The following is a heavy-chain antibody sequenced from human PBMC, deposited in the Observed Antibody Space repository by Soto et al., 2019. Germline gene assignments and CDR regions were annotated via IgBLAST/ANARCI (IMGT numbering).Heavy chain of an antibody. V-gene: IGHV1-18*01. CDR1: GYTFTSYG. CDR3: ARDLGYYDSSGYPPTNFDY. D-gene: IGHD3-22*01. J-gene: IGHJ4*02. Sequence: GASVKVSCKASGYTFTSYGISWVRQAPGQGLEWMGWISPYFGKANYAQKLQGRVTITADESTSTAYMELSSLRSEDTAVYYCARDLGYYDSSGYPPTNFDYWGQGTLVTVSS. CDR2: ISPYFGKA.